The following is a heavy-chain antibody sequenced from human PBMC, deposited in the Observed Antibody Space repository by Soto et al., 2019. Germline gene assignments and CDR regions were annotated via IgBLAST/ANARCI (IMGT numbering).Heavy chain of an antibody. J-gene: IGHJ4*02. Sequence: SETLSLTCTVSGGSISSAHYYWNWIRQHPGKGLEWIGYIYYNGNTYYNPSLNSRVTISVDTSKNQFSLELNSVTAADTAIYYCAGDGPRMAADWGQGTLVTVSS. CDR1: GGSISSAHYY. V-gene: IGHV4-31*03. CDR3: AGDGPRMAAD. CDR2: IYYNGNT. D-gene: IGHD6-6*01.